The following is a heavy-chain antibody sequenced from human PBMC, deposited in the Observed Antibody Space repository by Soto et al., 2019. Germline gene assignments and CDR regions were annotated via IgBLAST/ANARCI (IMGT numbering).Heavy chain of an antibody. CDR1: GFTFSGSA. V-gene: IGHV3-73*01. CDR2: IRSKANSYAT. Sequence: GSLRLSCAASGFTFSGSAMHWVRQASGKGLEWVGRIRSKANSYATAYAASVKGRFTISRDDSKNTAYLQMNSLKTEDTAVYYCTRRYSSSLYGMDVWGQGTTVTVSS. CDR3: TRRYSSSLYGMDV. D-gene: IGHD6-13*01. J-gene: IGHJ6*02.